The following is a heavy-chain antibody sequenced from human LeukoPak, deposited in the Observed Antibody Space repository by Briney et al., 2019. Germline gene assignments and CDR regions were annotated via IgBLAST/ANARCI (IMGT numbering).Heavy chain of an antibody. J-gene: IGHJ4*02. Sequence: SETLSLTCTVSGGSISSYYWSWIRQPPGKGLEWIGYIYYSGSTNYNPSLKSRVAISVDPSKIQFSLELGSVTAADTAVYYCARVVLWVYYFDYWGQGTLVTVSS. V-gene: IGHV4-59*01. CDR3: ARVVLWVYYFDY. D-gene: IGHD2-8*01. CDR1: GGSISSYY. CDR2: IYYSGST.